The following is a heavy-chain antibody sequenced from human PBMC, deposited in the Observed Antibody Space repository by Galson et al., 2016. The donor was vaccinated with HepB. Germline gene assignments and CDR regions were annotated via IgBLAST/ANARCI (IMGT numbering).Heavy chain of an antibody. CDR3: ARARGYSGYDLGY. D-gene: IGHD5-12*01. J-gene: IGHJ4*02. Sequence: GKGLEWVAVISYDGSNKYYADSVKGRFTISRDNSKNTLYLQMNSLRAEDTAVYYCARARGYSGYDLGYWGQGTLVTVSS. V-gene: IGHV3-30-3*01. CDR2: ISYDGSNK.